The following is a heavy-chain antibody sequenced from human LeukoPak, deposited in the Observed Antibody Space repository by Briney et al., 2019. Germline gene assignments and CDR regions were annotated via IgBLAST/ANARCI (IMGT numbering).Heavy chain of an antibody. D-gene: IGHD5-24*01. Sequence: GGSLRLSCVASEFTFSSYWMSWVRQAPGKGLEWVANIKQDGREKYYVDSVKGRFTISRDNAKKSLYLEMNSLRAEDKAVYYCARDTARWTGAFDIWGQGTMVTVSS. J-gene: IGHJ3*02. V-gene: IGHV3-7*03. CDR2: IKQDGREK. CDR1: EFTFSSYW. CDR3: ARDTARWTGAFDI.